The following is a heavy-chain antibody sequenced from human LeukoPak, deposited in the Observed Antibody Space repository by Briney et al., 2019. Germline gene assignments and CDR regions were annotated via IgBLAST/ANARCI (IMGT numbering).Heavy chain of an antibody. V-gene: IGHV3-23*01. D-gene: IGHD6-13*01. CDR1: GFTFSSYA. Sequence: GGSLRLSCAVSGFTFSSYAMSWVRQAPGKGLEWVSHISGSGGSTYYADSVKGRFTISRDNSKNTLYLQMNSLRAEDTAVYHCAKDHGLELVQAEYFDYWGQGTLVTVSS. CDR3: AKDHGLELVQAEYFDY. CDR2: ISGSGGST. J-gene: IGHJ4*02.